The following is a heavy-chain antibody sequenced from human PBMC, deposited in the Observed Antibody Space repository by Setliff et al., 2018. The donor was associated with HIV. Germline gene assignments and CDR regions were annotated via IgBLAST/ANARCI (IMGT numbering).Heavy chain of an antibody. J-gene: IGHJ6*03. D-gene: IGHD1-26*01. Sequence: ASVKVSCKASNYTLINYGVSWVRQAPGQGLEWMGWIGSYSGYTNYAQKLQGRVTMTTDTSTSTAYMELRSLRSDDTAVYYCARDRGLRGMLLSSKELGXYCMDVWGKGTTVTVSS. CDR2: IGSYSGYT. V-gene: IGHV1-18*01. CDR3: ARDRGLRGMLLSSKELGXYCMDV. CDR1: NYTLINYG.